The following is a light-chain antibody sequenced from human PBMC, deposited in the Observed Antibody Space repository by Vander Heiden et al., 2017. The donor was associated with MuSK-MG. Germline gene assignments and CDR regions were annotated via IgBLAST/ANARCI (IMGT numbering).Light chain of an antibody. J-gene: IGKJ1*01. CDR1: QSVSYISTNKKY. V-gene: IGKV4-1*01. Sequence: IVMTQSPGSLTVSLGGRGTINCKSSQSVSYISTNKKYLARSQQKPGQPPKLLMYCAHTREPGVPDQFNGSWYGPHFTLTLRSLQAEDVAVYSCRQDHSTPWTFGQGTKVEIK. CDR3: RQDHSTPWT. CDR2: CAH.